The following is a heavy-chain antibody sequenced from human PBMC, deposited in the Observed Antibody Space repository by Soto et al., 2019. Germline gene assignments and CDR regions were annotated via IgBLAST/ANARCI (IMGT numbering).Heavy chain of an antibody. D-gene: IGHD3-10*01. CDR1: GFTFSSYA. Sequence: EVQLLESGGGLVQPGGSLRLSCAASGFTFSSYAMSWVRQAPGKGLEWVSAISGSGGSTYYEDSVKGRFTISRHNSKNTLYQKMNSVRAEDRAVYYCAKTREGVRVVIIDAFDIWGQGTMVNVSS. CDR3: AKTREGVRVVIIDAFDI. CDR2: ISGSGGST. V-gene: IGHV3-23*01. J-gene: IGHJ3*02.